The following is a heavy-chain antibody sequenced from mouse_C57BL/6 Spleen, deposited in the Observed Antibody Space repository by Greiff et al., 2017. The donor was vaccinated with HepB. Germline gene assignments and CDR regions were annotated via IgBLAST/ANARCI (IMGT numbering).Heavy chain of an antibody. Sequence: DVQLVESGGGLVKPGGSLKLSCAASGFTFSSYAMSWVRQTPEKRLEWVATISDGGSYTYYPDNVKGRFTISRDNAKNNLYLQMSHLKSEDTAMYYCARDPYDYDGAYWGQGTLVTVSA. CDR2: ISDGGSYT. D-gene: IGHD2-4*01. V-gene: IGHV5-4*01. J-gene: IGHJ3*01. CDR1: GFTFSSYA. CDR3: ARDPYDYDGAY.